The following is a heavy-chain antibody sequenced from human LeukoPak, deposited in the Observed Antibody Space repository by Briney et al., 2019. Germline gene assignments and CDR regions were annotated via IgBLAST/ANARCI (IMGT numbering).Heavy chain of an antibody. CDR3: ARADDYGDNFDY. J-gene: IGHJ4*02. Sequence: SETVSLTCTVSGGSISSSSYYWGWIRQPPGKGLEWIGSIYYSGSTYYNPSLKSRVTISVDTSKNQFSLKLSSVTAGDTAVYYCARADDYGDNFDYWGQGTLVTVSS. CDR1: GGSISSSSYY. D-gene: IGHD4-17*01. CDR2: IYYSGST. V-gene: IGHV4-39*01.